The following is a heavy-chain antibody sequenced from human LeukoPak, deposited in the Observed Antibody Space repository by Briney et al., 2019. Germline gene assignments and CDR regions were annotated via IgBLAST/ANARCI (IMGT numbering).Heavy chain of an antibody. J-gene: IGHJ3*02. CDR3: ARQNPPLWFGEEAFDI. Sequence: KPSETLSLTCTVSGGSISSSSYYWGWIRQPPGKGLEWIGSIYYSGSTYYNPSLKSRVTISVDTSKNQFSLKLSSVTAADTAVYYCARQNPPLWFGEEAFDIWGQGTMVTVSS. CDR2: IYYSGST. D-gene: IGHD3-10*01. CDR1: GGSISSSSYY. V-gene: IGHV4-39*07.